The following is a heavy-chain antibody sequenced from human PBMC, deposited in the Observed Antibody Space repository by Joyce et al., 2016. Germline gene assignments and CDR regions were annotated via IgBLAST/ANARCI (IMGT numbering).Heavy chain of an antibody. D-gene: IGHD1-26*01. V-gene: IGHV4-39*02. Sequence: QLHLQESGPGLVKPSETLSLNCVVSGGSIRSSSSYWGWIRQPPGKGLEWIGSIYSSGTTYYNPSLKSRITMSVDTSKNHFSLKFNSVTAADTALYYCARTRGGRDGFDIWGRGTMVTVSS. CDR1: GGSIRSSSSY. CDR2: IYSSGTT. CDR3: ARTRGGRDGFDI. J-gene: IGHJ3*02.